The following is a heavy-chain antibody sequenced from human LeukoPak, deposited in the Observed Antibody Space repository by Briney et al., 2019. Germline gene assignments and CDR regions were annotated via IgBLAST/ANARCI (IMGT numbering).Heavy chain of an antibody. Sequence: SETLSLTCTVSGYSISSGYYWGWIRQPPGEGLEWIGSIYHSGSTYYNPSLKSRVTISVDTSKNQFSLKLSSVTAADTAVYYCARDLVSYCSSTSCPANYMDAWGKGTTVTVSS. CDR3: ARDLVSYCSSTSCPANYMDA. D-gene: IGHD2-2*01. J-gene: IGHJ6*03. CDR1: GYSISSGYY. CDR2: IYHSGST. V-gene: IGHV4-38-2*02.